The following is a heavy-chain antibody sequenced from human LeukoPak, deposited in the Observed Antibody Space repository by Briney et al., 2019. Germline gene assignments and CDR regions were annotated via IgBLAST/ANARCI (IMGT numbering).Heavy chain of an antibody. V-gene: IGHV3-30-3*01. D-gene: IGHD6-19*01. CDR3: ARGGGRGWYRDYYYGMDV. CDR2: ISFDGSNK. CDR1: GFTFSSYA. Sequence: GGSLRLSCAASGFTFSSYAMHWVRQAPGKGPEWVAVISFDGSNKYYADSVKGRFTISRDNSKNTLYLQMNSLRAEDTAVYYCARGGGRGWYRDYYYGMDVWGQGTTVTVSS. J-gene: IGHJ6*02.